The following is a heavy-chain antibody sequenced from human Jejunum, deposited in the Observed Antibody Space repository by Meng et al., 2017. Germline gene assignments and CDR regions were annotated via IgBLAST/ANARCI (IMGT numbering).Heavy chain of an antibody. Sequence: GESLKISCAVSGLTFSNCAMHWVRQAPGKGLEWMAVISNDGRNKYYADSVKGRFTVSRDNSKNTLYLQMNSLRPEDTAVYYCAGGGDGPGTGLEYWGRGTLVTGSS. CDR3: AGGGDGPGTGLEY. D-gene: IGHD1-1*01. V-gene: IGHV3-30*04. CDR2: ISNDGRNK. CDR1: GLTFSNCA. J-gene: IGHJ4*02.